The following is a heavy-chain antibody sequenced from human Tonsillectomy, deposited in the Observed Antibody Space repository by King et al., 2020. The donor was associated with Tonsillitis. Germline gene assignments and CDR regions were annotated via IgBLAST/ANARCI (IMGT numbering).Heavy chain of an antibody. CDR2: IDWDDDK. J-gene: IGHJ3*02. CDR1: GFSLSTRGMR. CDR3: ARAVGATSDAFDI. V-gene: IGHV2-70*04. D-gene: IGHD1-26*01. Sequence: VTLKESGPALVKPTQTLTLTCSFSGFSLSTRGMRVSWIRQPPGKALEWLARIDWDDDKYYSTSLKTRLTISKDTSKNQVVLTMTNMDPVEPATYFCARAVGATSDAFDIWGQGTMVTVS.